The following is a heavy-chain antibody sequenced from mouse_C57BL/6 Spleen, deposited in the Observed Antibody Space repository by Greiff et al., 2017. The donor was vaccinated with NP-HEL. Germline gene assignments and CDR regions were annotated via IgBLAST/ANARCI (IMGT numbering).Heavy chain of an antibody. J-gene: IGHJ3*01. D-gene: IGHD2-4*01. V-gene: IGHV5-16*01. CDR3: ARGDYDYDALFAY. CDR2: INYDGSST. Sequence: EVQRVESEGGLVQPGSSMKLSCTASGFTFSDYYMAWVRQVPEKGLEWVANINYDGSSTYYLDSLKSRFIISRDNATNILYLQMSSLKSEDTATYYCARGDYDYDALFAYWGQGTLVTVSA. CDR1: GFTFSDYY.